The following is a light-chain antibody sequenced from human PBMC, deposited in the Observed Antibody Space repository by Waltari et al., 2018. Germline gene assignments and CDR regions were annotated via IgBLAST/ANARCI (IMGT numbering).Light chain of an antibody. CDR2: EIS. J-gene: IGLJ3*02. CDR1: SSDVGGYNF. V-gene: IGLV2-23*02. CDR3: CAYVGYSTWV. Sequence: SALTQPASVSASPGQSITISCTGTSSDVGGYNFVSWYQQHPGKAPQVILFEISKRPSGVSNRFSGSKSGNTASLTISGLQAEDEANYYCCAYVGYSTWVFGGGTKLTVV.